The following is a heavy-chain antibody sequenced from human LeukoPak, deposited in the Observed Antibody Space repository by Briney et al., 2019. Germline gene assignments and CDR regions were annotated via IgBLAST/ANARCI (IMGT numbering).Heavy chain of an antibody. D-gene: IGHD3-10*01. V-gene: IGHV3-49*04. CDR3: TREADGSGSSAWYYGMDV. J-gene: IGHJ6*02. Sequence: GGSLRLSCTASGFTFGDYAMSWVRQAPGKGLEWVGFIRSKAYGGTTEYAASVKGRFTISRDDSKSIAYLQMNSLKTEDTAVYYCTREADGSGSSAWYYGMDVWGQGTTVTVSS. CDR2: IRSKAYGGTT. CDR1: GFTFGDYA.